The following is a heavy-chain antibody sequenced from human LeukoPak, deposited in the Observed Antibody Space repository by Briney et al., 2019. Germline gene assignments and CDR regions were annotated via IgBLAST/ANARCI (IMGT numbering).Heavy chain of an antibody. V-gene: IGHV3-21*01. Sequence: GGSLRLSCAASGYTFSPYSMNWVRQAPGKGLEWVSSISSSSTYIFYADSMKGRFTISRDNAKNSLYLQMNSLRADDTAVYYCAREGAAYDSSGPPGAFDIWGQGTMVTVSS. CDR3: AREGAAYDSSGPPGAFDI. CDR1: GYTFSPYS. CDR2: ISSSSTYI. D-gene: IGHD3-22*01. J-gene: IGHJ3*02.